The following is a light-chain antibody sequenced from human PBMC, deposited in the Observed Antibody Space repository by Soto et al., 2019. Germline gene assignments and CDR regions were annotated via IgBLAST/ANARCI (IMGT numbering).Light chain of an antibody. CDR3: QQYNSYSFT. Sequence: DIQMTQSPSTLSASVGDRVTITCRASQSISSWLAWYQQKPGKAPKLLIYDASSLESGVPSRFSDSGSGTELTLTISSLQPDDFATYYCQQYNSYSFTFGHGTKVDIK. CDR2: DAS. V-gene: IGKV1-5*01. J-gene: IGKJ3*01. CDR1: QSISSW.